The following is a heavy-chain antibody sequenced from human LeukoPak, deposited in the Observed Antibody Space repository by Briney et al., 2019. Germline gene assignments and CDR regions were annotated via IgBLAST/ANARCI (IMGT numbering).Heavy chain of an antibody. Sequence: LSLTCAVYGGSFSGYYWSWIRQPPGKGLEWVSYIRNSDSTIYYADSVKGRFTISRDNAKNSLYLQMNSLRAEDTAVYYCARGHYGLDVWGQGTTVTVSS. V-gene: IGHV3-11*01. CDR3: ARGHYGLDV. CDR1: GGSFSGYY. CDR2: IRNSDSTI. J-gene: IGHJ6*02.